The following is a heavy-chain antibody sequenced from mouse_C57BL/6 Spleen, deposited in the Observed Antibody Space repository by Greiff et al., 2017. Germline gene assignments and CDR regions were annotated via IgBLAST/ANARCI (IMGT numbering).Heavy chain of an antibody. CDR2: IRNKANGYTT. V-gene: IGHV7-3*01. D-gene: IGHD5-1-1*01. Sequence: EVQGVESGGGLVQPGGSLSLSCAASGFTFTDYYMSWVRQPPGKALEWLGFIRNKANGYTTEYSASVKGRFTISRDNSQSILYLQMNALRAEDSATYYCARYIPKEDWYFDVWGTGTTVTVSS. CDR3: ARYIPKEDWYFDV. CDR1: GFTFTDYY. J-gene: IGHJ1*03.